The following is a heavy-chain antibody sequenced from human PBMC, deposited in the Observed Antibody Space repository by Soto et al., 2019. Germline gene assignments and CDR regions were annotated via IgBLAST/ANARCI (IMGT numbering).Heavy chain of an antibody. J-gene: IGHJ3*02. CDR2: ISWNSASI. V-gene: IGHV3-9*01. D-gene: IGHD2-2*01. CDR1: GFSFGDYA. CDR3: AKDIGILVPAEADRAFDM. Sequence: EVQLVESGGGLVQPGRSLRLSCAASGFSFGDYAMHWVRQGPGKGLEWVSGISWNSASIGYADSVKGRFTISRDNAKNSLYLQMDSLRTEDTALYYCAKDIGILVPAEADRAFDMWGQGTMVTVSS.